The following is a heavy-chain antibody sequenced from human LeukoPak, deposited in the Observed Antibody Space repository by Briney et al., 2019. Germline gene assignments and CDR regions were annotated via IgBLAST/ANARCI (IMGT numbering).Heavy chain of an antibody. CDR3: ARGGTWYYDSSGYAHFDY. V-gene: IGHV1-69*13. CDR2: IIPIFGTA. CDR1: GYTFTSYD. Sequence: GASVKVSCKASGYTFTSYDINWVRQAPGQGLEWMGGIIPIFGTANYAQKFQGRVTITADESTSTAYMELSSLRSEDTAVYYRARGGTWYYDSSGYAHFDYWGQGTLVTVSS. J-gene: IGHJ4*02. D-gene: IGHD3-22*01.